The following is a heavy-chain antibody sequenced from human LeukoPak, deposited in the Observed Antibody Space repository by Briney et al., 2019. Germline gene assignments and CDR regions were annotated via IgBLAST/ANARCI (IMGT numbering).Heavy chain of an antibody. CDR1: GYTFTSYG. J-gene: IGHJ4*02. CDR2: ISAYNGNT. Sequence: ASVKVSCKASGYTFTSYGISWVRQAPGQGLEWMGWISAYNGNTNYAQKLQGRVTMTTDTYTSTAYMELRSLRSDDTAVYYCARVDAYYPLRRWDYWGQGTLVTVSS. V-gene: IGHV1-18*01. CDR3: ARVDAYYPLRRWDY. D-gene: IGHD3-3*01.